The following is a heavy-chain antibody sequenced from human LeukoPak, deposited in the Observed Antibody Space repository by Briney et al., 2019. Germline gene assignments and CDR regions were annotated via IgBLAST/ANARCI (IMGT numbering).Heavy chain of an antibody. Sequence: ASVKVSCKASGYTFTSYDINWVRQATGQGLEWMGWMNPNSGITGYAQKFQGRVTMTRNTSISTAYMELSSLRSEDTAVYYCARLASSSWYFRSHSDYWGQGTLVTVSS. CDR1: GYTFTSYD. V-gene: IGHV1-8*01. CDR2: MNPNSGIT. CDR3: ARLASSSWYFRSHSDY. D-gene: IGHD6-13*01. J-gene: IGHJ4*02.